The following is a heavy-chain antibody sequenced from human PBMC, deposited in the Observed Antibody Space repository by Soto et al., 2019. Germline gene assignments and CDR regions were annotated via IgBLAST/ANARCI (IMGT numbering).Heavy chain of an antibody. CDR1: GGSFSGYY. Sequence: SETLSLTCAVYGGSFSGYYWSWIRQPPGKGLEWIGEINHSGSTNYNPSLKSRVTISVDMSKNQFSLKLSSVTAADTAVYYCARDYAVLHTGAPAIGLDYWGQGTLVTVSS. CDR3: ARDYAVLHTGAPAIGLDY. V-gene: IGHV4-34*01. J-gene: IGHJ4*02. D-gene: IGHD4-17*01. CDR2: INHSGST.